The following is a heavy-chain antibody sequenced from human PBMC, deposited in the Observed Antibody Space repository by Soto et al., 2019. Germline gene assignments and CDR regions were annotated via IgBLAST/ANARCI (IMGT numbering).Heavy chain of an antibody. V-gene: IGHV4-39*01. CDR2: IYYSGST. J-gene: IGHJ5*02. CDR1: GGSISSSSYY. CDR3: ARADYDFWSGYYGGYNWFDP. D-gene: IGHD3-3*01. Sequence: PSETLSLTCTVSGGSISSSSYYWGWIRQPPGKGLEWIGSIYYSGSTYYNPSLKSRVTISVDTSKNQFSLKLSSVTAADTAVYYCARADYDFWSGYYGGYNWFDPWGQGTLVTVSS.